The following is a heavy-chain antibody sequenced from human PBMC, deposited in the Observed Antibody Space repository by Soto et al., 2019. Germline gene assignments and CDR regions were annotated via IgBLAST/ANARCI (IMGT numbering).Heavy chain of an antibody. V-gene: IGHV3-11*01. D-gene: IGHD6-6*01. CDR2: ISSSGSTI. CDR3: ARTRGAARPGYYYYYMDV. Sequence: PGGSLRLSCAASGFTFSDYYMSWIRQAPGKGLEWVSYISSSGSTIYYADSVKGRFTISRDNAKNSLCLQMNSLRAEDTAVYYCARTRGAARPGYYYYYMDVWGKGTTVTVSS. CDR1: GFTFSDYY. J-gene: IGHJ6*03.